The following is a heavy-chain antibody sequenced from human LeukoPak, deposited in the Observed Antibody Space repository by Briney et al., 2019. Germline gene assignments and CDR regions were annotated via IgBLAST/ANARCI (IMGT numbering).Heavy chain of an antibody. D-gene: IGHD2-2*03. CDR1: GFTFSSYG. Sequence: GGSLRLSCAASGFTFSSYGMHWVRQAPGKGLEWVAFIRYDGSNKYYADSVKGRFTISRDNSKNTLYLQMNNLRAEDTAVYYCAKDYGYCSSTSCYGGDYFDYWGQGTLVTVSS. CDR3: AKDYGYCSSTSCYGGDYFDY. V-gene: IGHV3-30*02. J-gene: IGHJ4*02. CDR2: IRYDGSNK.